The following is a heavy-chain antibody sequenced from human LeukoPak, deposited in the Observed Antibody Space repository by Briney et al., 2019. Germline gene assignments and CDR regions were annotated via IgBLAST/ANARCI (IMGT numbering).Heavy chain of an antibody. D-gene: IGHD3-22*01. CDR3: ARKGYYDSGTFDI. Sequence: PGGSLRLSCAVSGFSFCSYSMNWVRQAPGQGLEWVSSITSSGSYINYADSVKGRFTTSRDNAKNSLYLQMNSLRAEDTAVYYCARKGYYDSGTFDIWGQGTMVTVSS. J-gene: IGHJ3*02. V-gene: IGHV3-21*01. CDR2: ITSSGSYI. CDR1: GFSFCSYS.